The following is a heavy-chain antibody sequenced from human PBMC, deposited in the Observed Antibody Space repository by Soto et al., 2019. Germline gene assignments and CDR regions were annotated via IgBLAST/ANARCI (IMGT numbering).Heavy chain of an antibody. CDR3: AKDPEGGSGWPKNYYFDY. Sequence: GGSLRLSCTASGFTFSSYAMTWVRQAPGRGLEGVSGITGSGGRTYYAESVKGRFTISRDNSKSTLYLQMNSLRAEDTAVYYCAKDPEGGSGWPKNYYFDYWGQGTLVTVSS. CDR2: ITGSGGRT. CDR1: GFTFSSYA. V-gene: IGHV3-23*01. D-gene: IGHD6-19*01. J-gene: IGHJ4*02.